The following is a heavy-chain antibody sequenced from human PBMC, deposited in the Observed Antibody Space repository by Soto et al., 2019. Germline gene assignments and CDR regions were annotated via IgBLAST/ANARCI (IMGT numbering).Heavy chain of an antibody. D-gene: IGHD3-3*01. V-gene: IGHV3-48*01. CDR1: GFTFGSDS. CDR2: ISSSSSTI. CDR3: ARGGFLEWSHGVDN. Sequence: GGSLRLSCAASGFTFGSDSMNWVRQGPGKGLEWVSYISSSSSTIYYADSVKGRFTISRENAKNSLYLQMNSLRAGDTAVYYCARGGFLEWSHGVDNWGQRRRVTVPS. J-gene: IGHJ3*02.